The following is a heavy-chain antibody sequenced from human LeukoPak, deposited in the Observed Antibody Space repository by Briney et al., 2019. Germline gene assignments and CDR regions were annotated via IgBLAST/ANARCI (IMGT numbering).Heavy chain of an antibody. CDR3: SREGRWLQLGFDY. CDR1: GASMSSFY. V-gene: IGHV4-59*01. J-gene: IGHJ4*02. CDR2: IYSSGST. Sequence: SETLSLTCTVSGASMSSFYWSWIRQSPWKGLEWIGYIYSSGSTNYNPSLKSRVTISVDTSKSQFSLKLSSVTAADTAVYFCSREGRWLQLGFDYWGRGTLVTVSS. D-gene: IGHD5-24*01.